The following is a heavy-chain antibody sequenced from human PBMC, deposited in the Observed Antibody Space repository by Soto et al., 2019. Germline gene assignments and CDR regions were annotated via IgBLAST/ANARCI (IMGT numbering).Heavy chain of an antibody. CDR3: ARDDVYSGYFDY. CDR2: IYYSGST. Sequence: PSETLSLTCTVSGGSISSGGYYWSWIRQHPGKGLEWIGYIYYSGSTYYNPSLKSRVTISVDTSKNQFSLKLSSVTAADTAVYYCARDDVYSGYFDYWGQGTLVTVS. D-gene: IGHD5-12*01. CDR1: GGSISSGGYY. V-gene: IGHV4-31*03. J-gene: IGHJ4*02.